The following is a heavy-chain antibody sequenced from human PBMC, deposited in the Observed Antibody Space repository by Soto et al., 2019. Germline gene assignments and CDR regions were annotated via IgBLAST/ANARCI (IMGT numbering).Heavy chain of an antibody. Sequence: GASVKVSCKASGYTFISYAMHWVRQAPGQRLEWMGWINAGNGNTEYSQKFQGSVTITRDTFATTVYMELSSLRSEDTAVYYCARGECVGCSSTEYYYYMDVWGKGTTVTVSS. D-gene: IGHD2-2*01. J-gene: IGHJ6*03. CDR3: ARGECVGCSSTEYYYYMDV. V-gene: IGHV1-3*01. CDR1: GYTFISYA. CDR2: INAGNGNT.